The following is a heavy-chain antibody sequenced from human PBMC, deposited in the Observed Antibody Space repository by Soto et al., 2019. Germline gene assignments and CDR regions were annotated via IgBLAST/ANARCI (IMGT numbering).Heavy chain of an antibody. V-gene: IGHV3-23*01. Sequence: GSLRLSCAASGFTFSSYAMSWVRQAPGKGLEWVSAISGSGGSTYYADSVKGRFTSSRDNSKNTLYLQMNSLRAEDTAVYYCAKDTGFLTMIVVHHFDYCGQGTLVTVSS. CDR1: GFTFSSYA. CDR3: AKDTGFLTMIVVHHFDY. J-gene: IGHJ4*02. CDR2: ISGSGGST. D-gene: IGHD3-22*01.